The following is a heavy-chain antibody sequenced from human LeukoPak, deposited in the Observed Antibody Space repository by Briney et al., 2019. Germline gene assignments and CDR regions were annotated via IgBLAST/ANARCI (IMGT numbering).Heavy chain of an antibody. CDR2: IYYSGST. J-gene: IGHJ3*02. CDR3: ARDLFPEVLTGYPDAFDI. V-gene: IGHV4-59*01. Sequence: PSETLSLTCTVSGGSISSYYWSWIRQPPGKGLEWIGYIYYSGSTNYNPSLKSRVTISVDTSKNQFSLKLSSVTAADTAVYYCARDLFPEVLTGYPDAFDIWGQGTMVTVSS. CDR1: GGSISSYY. D-gene: IGHD3-9*01.